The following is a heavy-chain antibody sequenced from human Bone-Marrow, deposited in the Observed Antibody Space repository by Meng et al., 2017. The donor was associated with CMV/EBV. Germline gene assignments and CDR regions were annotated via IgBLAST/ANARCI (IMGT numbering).Heavy chain of an antibody. D-gene: IGHD4-11*01. J-gene: IGHJ5*02. CDR2: IYPGDSDT. CDR3: ARGIDRLQQPLTP. Sequence: QVSCKGSGYSFTSYWIGWVRQMPGKGLEWMGIIYPGDSDTRYSPSFQGQVTISADKSISTAYLQWISLKASDTAMYYCARGIDRLQQPLTPWGQGTLVTVTS. CDR1: GYSFTSYW. V-gene: IGHV5-51*01.